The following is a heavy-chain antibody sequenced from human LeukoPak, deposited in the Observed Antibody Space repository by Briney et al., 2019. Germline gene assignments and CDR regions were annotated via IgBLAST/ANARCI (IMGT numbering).Heavy chain of an antibody. D-gene: IGHD5-12*01. CDR1: GASFSSDA. CDR3: ARDYGYDAYYYYMDV. V-gene: IGHV1-69*05. CDR2: IIPIFGTA. Sequence: SVKFSCGGSGASFSSDAIRGVREALGKGLEWMGGIIPIFGTANYAQKFQGRVTITTDESTSTAYMELSSLRSEDTAVYYCARDYGYDAYYYYMDVWGKGTTVTVSS. J-gene: IGHJ6*03.